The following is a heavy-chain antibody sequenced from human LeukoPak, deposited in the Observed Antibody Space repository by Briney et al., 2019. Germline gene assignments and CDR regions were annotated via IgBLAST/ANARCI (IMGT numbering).Heavy chain of an antibody. CDR3: ARGRDAGITVAVADTPLTNFDY. V-gene: IGHV1-18*01. CDR1: GYTFNSFG. CDR2: SSAYNGNT. Sequence: ASVKVSCKASGYTFNSFGISWVRQAPGQGLEWMGWSSAYNGNTNYAQNLQGRVTMTTDTSTSTAYMELRSLRSDDTAVYYCARGRDAGITVAVADTPLTNFDYWGQGTLVTVSS. D-gene: IGHD6-19*01. J-gene: IGHJ4*02.